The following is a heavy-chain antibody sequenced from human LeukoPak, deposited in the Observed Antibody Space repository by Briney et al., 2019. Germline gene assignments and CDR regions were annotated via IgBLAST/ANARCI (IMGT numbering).Heavy chain of an antibody. CDR2: ISGSGGST. CDR3: AKRDDPRNAFDI. J-gene: IGHJ3*02. Sequence: GGSLRLSCAASGFTFDDYAMHWVRQAPGKGLEWVSGISGSGGSTYYADSVKGRFTISRDNSKNTLYLQMNNLRVEDTAVYYCAKRDDPRNAFDIWGQGTMVTVSS. V-gene: IGHV3-23*01. D-gene: IGHD5-24*01. CDR1: GFTFDDYA.